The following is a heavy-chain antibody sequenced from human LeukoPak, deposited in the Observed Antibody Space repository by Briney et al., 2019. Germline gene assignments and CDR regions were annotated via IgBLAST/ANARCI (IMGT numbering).Heavy chain of an antibody. Sequence: GGSLRLSCAASGFTFSSYSMNWVRQAPGKGLDWVSYISSSSSIIYYADSVKGRFTISRDNAKNSLYLHMNSLRAEDTAVYYCARDLLIAATGMTGYWGQGTLVTVSS. V-gene: IGHV3-48*04. D-gene: IGHD6-13*01. J-gene: IGHJ4*02. CDR1: GFTFSSYS. CDR2: ISSSSSII. CDR3: ARDLLIAATGMTGY.